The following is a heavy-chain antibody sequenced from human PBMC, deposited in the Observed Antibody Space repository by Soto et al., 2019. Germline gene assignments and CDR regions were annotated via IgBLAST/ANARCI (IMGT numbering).Heavy chain of an antibody. CDR3: ARDLGLITGPTYGY. Sequence: ASVKVSCKASGYTFTSYGISWVRQAPGQGLEWMGWISAYNGNTNYAQKLQGRVTMTTDTSTSTAYMELRSLSSDDTAVYYCARDLGLITGPTYGYWGQGTLVTVSP. J-gene: IGHJ4*02. D-gene: IGHD1-20*01. V-gene: IGHV1-18*04. CDR1: GYTFTSYG. CDR2: ISAYNGNT.